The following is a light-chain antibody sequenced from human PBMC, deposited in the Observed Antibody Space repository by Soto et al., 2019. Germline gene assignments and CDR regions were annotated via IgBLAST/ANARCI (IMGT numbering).Light chain of an antibody. CDR1: QTISSW. Sequence: DIQMTQSPSTLSGSVGDRVTITCRASQTISSWLAWYQQKPGKAPKLLIYAASSLQSGIPSRFSGSGYGTYFTLTISSLQSEDFAVYYCQQYNIWRSITFGPGTRLEIK. CDR2: AAS. CDR3: QQYNIWRSIT. V-gene: IGKV1-5*01. J-gene: IGKJ5*01.